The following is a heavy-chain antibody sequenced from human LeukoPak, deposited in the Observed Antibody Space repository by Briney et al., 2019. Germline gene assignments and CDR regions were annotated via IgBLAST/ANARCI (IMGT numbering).Heavy chain of an antibody. J-gene: IGHJ2*01. CDR1: GFTFRSYT. Sequence: PGGSLRLSCAASGFTFRSYTMNWVRQAPGKGLEWVSAISSSSSYIYYADSVKGRFTSSRDSDKNSLYLQMNSLRVEDTAVYYCARDGTGHFGDLSPYDLWGPGTLVTVSS. V-gene: IGHV3-21*01. CDR2: ISSSSSYI. D-gene: IGHD3-10*01. CDR3: ARDGTGHFGDLSPYDL.